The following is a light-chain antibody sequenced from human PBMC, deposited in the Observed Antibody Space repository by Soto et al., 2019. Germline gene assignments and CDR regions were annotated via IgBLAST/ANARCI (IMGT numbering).Light chain of an antibody. CDR3: ISYAHTRPPSYV. Sequence: QSALTQPASVSGSPGQSITISCTGTSSDVGGYNSVSWYQQHPGKVPKLMIYGVTNRPSGVSYRFSGSKSGNTASLTISGLQAEDEADYFCISYAHTRPPSYVFGTGTKVTVL. CDR1: SSDVGGYNS. CDR2: GVT. J-gene: IGLJ1*01. V-gene: IGLV2-14*01.